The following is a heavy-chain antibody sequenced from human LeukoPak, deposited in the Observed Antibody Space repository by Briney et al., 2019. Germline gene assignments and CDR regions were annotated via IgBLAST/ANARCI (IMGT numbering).Heavy chain of an antibody. CDR3: AGGGSSSDHFDY. V-gene: IGHV1-8*01. J-gene: IGHJ4*02. D-gene: IGHD6-13*01. CDR1: GYTFTSYD. CDR2: MNPNRGNT. Sequence: ASVKVSCKASGYTFTSYDINWVRQATGQGLEWMGWMNPNRGNTGYAQKFQGRVTMTRNTSITTAYMELSSLRSEDTAVYYCAGGGSSSDHFDYWGQGTLVTVSS.